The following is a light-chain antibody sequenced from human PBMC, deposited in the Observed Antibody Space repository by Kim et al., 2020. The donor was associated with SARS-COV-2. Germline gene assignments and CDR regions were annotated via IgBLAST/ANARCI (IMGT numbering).Light chain of an antibody. J-gene: IGKJ4*01. CDR1: QGVSSF. Sequence: LVPGQTATLSCTSSQGVSSFLARYQRKPGQAPRLLIYDASDRATGIPARFSGSGSGTDFTLTISSLEPEDFAVYYCQQRSNWPLTFGGGTKVGI. CDR3: QQRSNWPLT. CDR2: DAS. V-gene: IGKV3-11*01.